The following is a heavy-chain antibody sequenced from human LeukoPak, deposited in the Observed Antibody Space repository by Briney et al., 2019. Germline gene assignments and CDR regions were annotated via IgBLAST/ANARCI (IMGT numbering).Heavy chain of an antibody. V-gene: IGHV1-18*01. D-gene: IGHD6-13*01. Sequence: ASVKVSCKASGYTFTSYGISWVRQAPGQGLEWMGWISAYNGNTNYAQKLQGRVTMTRDTSISTAYMELSRLRSDDTAVYYCARGTSEPSAAAILYYYYYYYMDVWGKGTTVTISS. CDR3: ARGTSEPSAAAILYYYYYYYMDV. CDR1: GYTFTSYG. CDR2: ISAYNGNT. J-gene: IGHJ6*03.